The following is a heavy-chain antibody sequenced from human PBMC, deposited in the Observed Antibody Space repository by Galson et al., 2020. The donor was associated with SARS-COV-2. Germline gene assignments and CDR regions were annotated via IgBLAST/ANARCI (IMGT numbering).Heavy chain of an antibody. CDR2: IYYSGST. J-gene: IGHJ3*02. V-gene: IGHV4-31*03. CDR1: GGSISSGGYY. Sequence: TLSLTCTVSGGSISSGGYYWSWIRQHPGKGLEWIGYIYYSGSTYYNPSLKSRVTISVDTSKNQFSLKLSSVTAADTAVYYCARGNGITIFGVVIIGAFDIWGQGTMVTVSS. D-gene: IGHD3-3*01. CDR3: ARGNGITIFGVVIIGAFDI.